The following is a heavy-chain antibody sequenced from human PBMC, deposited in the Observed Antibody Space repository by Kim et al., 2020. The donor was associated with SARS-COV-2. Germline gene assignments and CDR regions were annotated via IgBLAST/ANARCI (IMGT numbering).Heavy chain of an antibody. Sequence: GESLKISCKGSGYSFTSYWIGWVRQMPGKGLEWMGIIYPGDSDTRYSPSFQGQVTISADKSISTAYLQWSSLKASDTAMYYCARSVYGGRKGAYYYYYYGMEVWGQGTTVTVSS. CDR1: GYSFTSYW. CDR3: ARSVYGGRKGAYYYYYYGMEV. V-gene: IGHV5-51*01. D-gene: IGHD4-17*01. J-gene: IGHJ6*02. CDR2: IYPGDSDT.